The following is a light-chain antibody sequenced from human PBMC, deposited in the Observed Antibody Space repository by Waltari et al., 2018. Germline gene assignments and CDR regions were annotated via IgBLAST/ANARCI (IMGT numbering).Light chain of an antibody. J-gene: IGKJ4*01. CDR3: QQRFNWPALT. V-gene: IGKV3-11*01. CDR1: QSVGTY. CDR2: DSS. Sequence: EVVLTQSPAVLSLSPGESAPLCCTTRQSVGTYLACYQQKPGQPPRLLLYDSSNRATGIPARFSGSGSGTDFNLTISSLEPEEFAMYYWQQRFNWPALTFCGGTKV.